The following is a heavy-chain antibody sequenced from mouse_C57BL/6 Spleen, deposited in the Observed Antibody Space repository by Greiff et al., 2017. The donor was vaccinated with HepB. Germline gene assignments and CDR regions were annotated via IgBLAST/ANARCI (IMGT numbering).Heavy chain of an antibody. D-gene: IGHD3-2*02. CDR1: GYAFSSYW. J-gene: IGHJ3*01. V-gene: IGHV1-80*01. Sequence: VQLQQSGAELVKPGASVKISCKASGYAFSSYWMNWVKQRPGKGLEWIGQIYPGDGDTNYNGKFKGKATLTADKSSSTAYMQLSSLTSEDSAVYFCARPLDSSGYPAYWGQGTLVTVSA. CDR3: ARPLDSSGYPAY. CDR2: IYPGDGDT.